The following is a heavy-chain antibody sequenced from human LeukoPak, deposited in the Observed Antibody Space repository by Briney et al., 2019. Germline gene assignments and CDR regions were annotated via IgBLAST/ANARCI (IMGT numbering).Heavy chain of an antibody. D-gene: IGHD6-13*01. CDR1: GFTFSSYW. CDR2: IKQDGSEK. CDR3: AREQYSSSWYESTDYYYGMDV. Sequence: PGGSLRLSCAASGFTFSSYWMSWVRQAPGKGLEWLANIKQDGSEKYYVDSVKGRFTISRDNAKNSLYLQMNSLRAEDTAVYYCAREQYSSSWYESTDYYYGMDVWSQGTTVTVSS. V-gene: IGHV3-7*01. J-gene: IGHJ6*02.